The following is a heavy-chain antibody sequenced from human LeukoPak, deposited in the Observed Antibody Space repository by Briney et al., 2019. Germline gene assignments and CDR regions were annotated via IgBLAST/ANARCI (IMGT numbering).Heavy chain of an antibody. V-gene: IGHV3-48*04. D-gene: IGHD2-21*02. CDR1: GFTVSSNY. CDR2: ISSSGSTI. J-gene: IGHJ5*02. Sequence: GGSLRLSCAASGFTVSSNYMNWVRQAPGKGLEWVSYISSSGSTIYYADSVKGRFTISRDNAKNTLYLQMNSLRAEDTAVYYCARAYCGGDCYKNWFDPWGQGTLVTVSS. CDR3: ARAYCGGDCYKNWFDP.